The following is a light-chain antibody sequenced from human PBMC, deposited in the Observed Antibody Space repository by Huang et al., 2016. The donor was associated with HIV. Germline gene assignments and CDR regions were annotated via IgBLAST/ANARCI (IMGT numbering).Light chain of an antibody. V-gene: IGKV3-15*01. Sequence: EIVMTQYPATLSVSPGERATLSCRASESVSSSLAWYQQKPGQSPRLLIFGASTRAAGVPVRFSGSGSGTEFTLTISSLQSEDFAVYYCQQYNNWPPWTFGQGTKVEIK. CDR1: ESVSSS. CDR2: GAS. CDR3: QQYNNWPPWT. J-gene: IGKJ1*01.